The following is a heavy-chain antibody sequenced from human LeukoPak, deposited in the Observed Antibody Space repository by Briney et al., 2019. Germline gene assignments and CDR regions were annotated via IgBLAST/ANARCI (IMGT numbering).Heavy chain of an antibody. CDR2: VGGTDGRT. CDR1: GFPFSTYN. CDR3: AKDGSYYFDY. Sequence: GGSLRLSCAASGFPFSTYNMNWVRQAPGKGLEWVSAVGGTDGRTYYAAFVKGRFTIYRDNSKNTLYLQMNSLRAEDTAVYYCAKDGSYYFDYWGQGTVVTVSS. V-gene: IGHV3-23*01. J-gene: IGHJ4*02.